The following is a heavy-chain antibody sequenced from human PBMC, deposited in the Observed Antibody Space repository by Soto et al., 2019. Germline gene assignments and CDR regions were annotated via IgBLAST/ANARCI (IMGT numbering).Heavy chain of an antibody. CDR2: IIGMGGST. J-gene: IGHJ3*02. CDR3: AKDLDLQKIVVVQAATTNAFDI. V-gene: IGHV3-23*01. D-gene: IGHD2-2*01. CDR1: GFSFSRYA. Sequence: GGSLRLAWAAAGFSFSRYAMSWVRQAAGEVREWVSAIIGMGGSTKYGDSVKGRYTNSRDNSKNTLYMQTNSLRTEDTAVYYCAKDLDLQKIVVVQAATTNAFDIWGQGTMVTVSS.